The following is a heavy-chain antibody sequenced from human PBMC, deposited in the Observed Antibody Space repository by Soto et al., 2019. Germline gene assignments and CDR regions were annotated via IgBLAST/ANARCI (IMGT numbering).Heavy chain of an antibody. J-gene: IGHJ4*02. D-gene: IGHD5-18*01. V-gene: IGHV1-18*01. Sequence: QVQLVQSGTEVKKPGTSVKVSCKASGYTFTSYAISWVRQAPGQGLEWMGWINPYNGNTNYAQKLQGRVTMTTDTSTSTAYMELRSLRSDDTAVYYCARDTAMALPDAWGQGTLVTVSS. CDR1: GYTFTSYA. CDR2: INPYNGNT. CDR3: ARDTAMALPDA.